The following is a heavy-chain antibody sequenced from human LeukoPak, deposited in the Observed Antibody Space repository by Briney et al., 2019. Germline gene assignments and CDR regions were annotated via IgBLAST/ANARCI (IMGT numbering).Heavy chain of an antibody. J-gene: IGHJ4*02. V-gene: IGHV3-7*01. CDR1: GLTFSSYW. Sequence: GGSLRLSCAASGLTFSSYWMSWVRQAPGKGLEWVANIKQDGSEKYYVDSVKGRFTISRDNAKNSLYLQMNSLRAEDTAVYYCARARLVGATYYYFDYWGQGTLVTVSS. CDR2: IKQDGSEK. D-gene: IGHD1-26*01. CDR3: ARARLVGATYYYFDY.